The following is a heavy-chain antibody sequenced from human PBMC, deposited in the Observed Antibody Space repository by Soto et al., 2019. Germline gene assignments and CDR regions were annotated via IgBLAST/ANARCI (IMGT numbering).Heavy chain of an antibody. V-gene: IGHV3-30*18. CDR2: ISYDGSNK. Sequence: QVQLVESGGGVVQPGRSLRLSCAASGFTFSSYGMHWIRQAPGKGLEWVAVISYDGSNKYYVDSVKGRFTISRDNSKNTLYLQMNSLRAEDTAVYYCAKDPGPVDRSSGKGADIWGQGTMVTVSS. J-gene: IGHJ3*02. CDR1: GFTFSSYG. CDR3: AKDPGPVDRSSGKGADI. D-gene: IGHD3-22*01.